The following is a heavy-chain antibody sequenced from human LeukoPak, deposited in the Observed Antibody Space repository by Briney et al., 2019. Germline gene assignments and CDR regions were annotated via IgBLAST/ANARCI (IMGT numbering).Heavy chain of an antibody. CDR2: IKQDESEK. D-gene: IGHD3-3*01. CDR1: GFTFSRYW. CDR3: TDPFGDAFDI. J-gene: IGHJ3*02. V-gene: IGHV3-7*01. Sequence: GGSLRLSCAASGFTFSRYWMNWVRRAPGKGLEWVANIKQDESEKYYVDSVKGRFTISRDNAKNTLYLQMNSLRAEDTAVYYCTDPFGDAFDIWGQGTMVTVSS.